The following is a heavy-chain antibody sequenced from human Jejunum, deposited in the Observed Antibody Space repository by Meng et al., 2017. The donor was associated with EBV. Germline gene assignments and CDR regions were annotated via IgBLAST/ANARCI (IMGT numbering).Heavy chain of an antibody. CDR1: GFTLSTYW. CDR2: ISSDGRSI. J-gene: IGHJ4*02. V-gene: IGHV3-74*01. CDR3: ATGQGDSRYYFDS. D-gene: IGHD3-10*01. Sequence: EIQLVGSGGGLGQPGESLRLSCAASGFTLSTYWMHWVRQAPGKGLVWVSRISSDGRSITYADSVKGRFTISRDNAKNTLYLQMNSLRVEDTAVYYCATGQGDSRYYFDSWSQGTLVTVSS.